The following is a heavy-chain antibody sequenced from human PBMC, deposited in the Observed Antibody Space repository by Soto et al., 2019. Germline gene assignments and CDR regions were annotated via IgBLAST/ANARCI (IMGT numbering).Heavy chain of an antibody. CDR2: ISSGSSYI. CDR1: GLSFSTYT. Sequence: SLRLSCAASGLSFSTYTMNWVRHAPGKGLERISSISSGSSYIYYAGSVKGRFTISRDNAKNSLFLQMNSLRADDTAVYYCALDILPGPAYPDSWGQGTMVTVSS. D-gene: IGHD2-21*02. V-gene: IGHV3-21*01. J-gene: IGHJ5*01. CDR3: ALDILPGPAYPDS.